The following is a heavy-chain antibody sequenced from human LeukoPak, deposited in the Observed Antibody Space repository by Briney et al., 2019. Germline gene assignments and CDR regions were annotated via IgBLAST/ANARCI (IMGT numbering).Heavy chain of an antibody. CDR2: INHSGST. Sequence: SETLSLTCAVYGGSFSTYYWSWIRQPPGKGLEWIGEINHSGSTNYNPSLKSRVTISVDTSKNQFHLKLSSVTAADTAVYYCARLLGRAFRYYYMDVWGKGTTVTISS. V-gene: IGHV4-34*01. D-gene: IGHD5-24*01. CDR3: ARLLGRAFRYYYMDV. J-gene: IGHJ6*03. CDR1: GGSFSTYY.